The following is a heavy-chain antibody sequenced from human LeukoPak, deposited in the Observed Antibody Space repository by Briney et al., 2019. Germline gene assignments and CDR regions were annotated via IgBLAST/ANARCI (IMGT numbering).Heavy chain of an antibody. V-gene: IGHV3-48*03. CDR1: GFTFSSYE. CDR3: ARVGVVVAATGNLWFDP. Sequence: GGSLRLSCAASGFTFSSYEMNWVRQAPGKGLEWVSYISSSGTTIYYADSVKGRFTISRDNAKNSLYLQMNSLRAEDTAVYYCARVGVVVAATGNLWFDPWGQGSLVTVSS. CDR2: ISSSGTTI. D-gene: IGHD2-15*01. J-gene: IGHJ5*02.